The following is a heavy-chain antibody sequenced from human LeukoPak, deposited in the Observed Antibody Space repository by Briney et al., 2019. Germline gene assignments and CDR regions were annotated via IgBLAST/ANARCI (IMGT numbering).Heavy chain of an antibody. CDR2: INKDGSER. V-gene: IGHV3-7*01. D-gene: IGHD4-23*01. CDR1: GFTFSSYW. J-gene: IGHJ4*02. CDR3: ARDYGGSSPFDY. Sequence: GGSLRLSCAASGFTFSSYWMTWARQVPGKGLEWVANINKDGSERNYADSLKGRFTISRDNAMSSLFLQMDSLRAEDTGVYYCARDYGGSSPFDYWGQGTLVIVSS.